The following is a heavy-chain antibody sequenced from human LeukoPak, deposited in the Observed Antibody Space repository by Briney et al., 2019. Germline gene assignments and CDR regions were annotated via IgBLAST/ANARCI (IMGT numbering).Heavy chain of an antibody. CDR2: IYYSGST. D-gene: IGHD3-10*01. CDR3: ARQEGGYYGSGSYYPDYYYYMDV. CDR1: GGSISSSSYY. Sequence: PSETLSLTCTVSGGSISSSSYYWGWIRQPPGEGLEWMGGIYYSGSTYYNPSLKSRVTISVDTSKHQFSLKLSSVTAADTAVYYCARQEGGYYGSGSYYPDYYYYMDVWGKGTTVTVSS. V-gene: IGHV4-39*01. J-gene: IGHJ6*03.